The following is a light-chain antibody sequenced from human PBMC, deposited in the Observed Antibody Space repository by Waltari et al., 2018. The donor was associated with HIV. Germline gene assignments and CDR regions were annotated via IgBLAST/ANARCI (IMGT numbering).Light chain of an antibody. J-gene: IGKJ2*01. Sequence: EIVLTQSPGTLSLSPGERATLSCRASQTVDSNYLAWYQQRPGQTPRLLISGASTRATGIPDRFSGSGSGTDFTLTISRLEPEDFAVYYCQQYGSSEYTFGQGTKVDIK. CDR1: QTVDSNY. V-gene: IGKV3-20*01. CDR3: QQYGSSEYT. CDR2: GAS.